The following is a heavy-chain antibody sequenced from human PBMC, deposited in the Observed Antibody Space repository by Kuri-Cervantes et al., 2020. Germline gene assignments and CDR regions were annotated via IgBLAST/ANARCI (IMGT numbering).Heavy chain of an antibody. CDR3: ATQISSSSWYGSGWTNWFDP. Sequence: ASVKVSCRTSGYTFINHGITWVRQAPGQGLEWMGWISPYNGNTEYAQKFQGRATMTTDTSTSTAYMELSSLRSEDTAVYYCATQISSSSWYGSGWTNWFDPWGQGTLVTVSS. V-gene: IGHV1-18*01. CDR2: ISPYNGNT. D-gene: IGHD6-13*01. CDR1: GYTFINHG. J-gene: IGHJ5*02.